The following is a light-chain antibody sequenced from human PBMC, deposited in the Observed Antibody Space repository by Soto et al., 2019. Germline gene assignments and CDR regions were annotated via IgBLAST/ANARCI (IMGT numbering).Light chain of an antibody. J-gene: IGKJ1*01. V-gene: IGKV3-20*01. CDR2: GAS. Sequence: EXVLTQFPGTLSLSPGERATLSCRASQSVSSSYLAWYQQKPGQAPRLLIYGASSRATGIPDRFSGSGSGTDFTLTISRLEPEDFAVYYCQQYGSSRTFGQGTRWIS. CDR1: QSVSSSY. CDR3: QQYGSSRT.